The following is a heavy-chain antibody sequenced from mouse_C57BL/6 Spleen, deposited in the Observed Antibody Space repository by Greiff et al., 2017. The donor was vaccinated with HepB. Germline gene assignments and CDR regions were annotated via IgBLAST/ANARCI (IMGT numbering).Heavy chain of an antibody. CDR3: ARHPSTSYYFDY. V-gene: IGHV5-6*01. J-gene: IGHJ2*01. CDR2: ISSGGSYT. CDR1: GFTFSSYG. Sequence: EVQVVESGGDLVKPGGSLKLSCAASGFTFSSYGMSWVRQTPDKRLEWVATISSGGSYTYYPDSVKGRFTISRDNAKNTLYLQMSSLKSEDTAMYYCARHPSTSYYFDYWGQGTTLTVSS. D-gene: IGHD5-5*01.